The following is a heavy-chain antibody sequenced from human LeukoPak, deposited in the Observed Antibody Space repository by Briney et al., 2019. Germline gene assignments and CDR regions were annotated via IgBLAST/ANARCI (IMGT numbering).Heavy chain of an antibody. CDR3: TKARSASSSSCYNY. J-gene: IGHJ4*02. Sequence: GGSLRLSCAASGFTSSNYSMSWVRQAPGKGLEWVSSISGSDTSTYYADSVKGRFTISRDNSKNTLELQMNSLRAEDTAVYYCTKARSASSSSCYNYWGQGILVTVSS. D-gene: IGHD2-2*02. V-gene: IGHV3-23*01. CDR1: GFTSSNYS. CDR2: ISGSDTST.